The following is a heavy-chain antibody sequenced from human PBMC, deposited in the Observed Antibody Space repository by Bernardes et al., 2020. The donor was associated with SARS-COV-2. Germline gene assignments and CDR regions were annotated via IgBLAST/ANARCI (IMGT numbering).Heavy chain of an antibody. J-gene: IGHJ4*02. CDR3: AKDPAGLGYCTSISCFKAY. CDR1: GFTFSSYV. D-gene: IGHD2-2*01. CDR2: ISGSGDRP. V-gene: IGHV3-23*01. Sequence: GGSLRLSCAASGFTFSSYVMSWVRQAPGKGLEWVSGISGSGDRPYYVDSVKGRFTISRDNSKNTLYLQMNSLRAEDTAVYYCAKDPAGLGYCTSISCFKAYWGQGTLVTGSS.